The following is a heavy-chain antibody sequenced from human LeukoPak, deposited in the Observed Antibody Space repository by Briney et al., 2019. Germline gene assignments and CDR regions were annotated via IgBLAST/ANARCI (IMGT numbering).Heavy chain of an antibody. CDR2: IHHSGST. J-gene: IGHJ3*02. CDR3: ARDPYSAYDRGAFDI. Sequence: PAETLSLTCTVSGYSIYSGYYWGWIRQPPGKGLEWIGSIHHSGSTYYNPSLRSRVTISGDTSKNQFSLRLNSVTAADTAVYYCARDPYSAYDRGAFDIWGQGTMVTVSS. D-gene: IGHD5-12*01. CDR1: GYSIYSGYY. V-gene: IGHV4-38-2*02.